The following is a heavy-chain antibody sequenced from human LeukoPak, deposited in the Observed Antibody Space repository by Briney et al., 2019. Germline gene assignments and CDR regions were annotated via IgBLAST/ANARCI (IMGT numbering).Heavy chain of an antibody. D-gene: IGHD2-2*01. Sequence: SETLSLTCAVYGGSFSGYYWSWIRQPPGKGLEWIGEINQSGSTNYNPSLKSRVTISVDTSKKQFSLRLSPVTAADTAVYYCAAGCSSTSCYWYYYTDVWGKGTTVTVSS. CDR1: GGSFSGYY. CDR2: INQSGST. J-gene: IGHJ6*03. CDR3: AAGCSSTSCYWYYYTDV. V-gene: IGHV4-34*01.